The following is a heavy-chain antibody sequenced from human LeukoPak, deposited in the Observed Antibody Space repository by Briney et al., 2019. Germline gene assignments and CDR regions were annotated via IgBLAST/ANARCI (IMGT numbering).Heavy chain of an antibody. CDR3: ARDRVGWNFDY. CDR1: GGTFSSYT. Sequence: SVKVSCKASGGTFSSYTISWVRQAPGQGLEWMGGIIPILGIANYAQKFQGRVTITADKSTSTAYMELSSLRSEDTAVYYCARDRVGWNFDYWGQGTLVTVSS. J-gene: IGHJ4*02. V-gene: IGHV1-69*10. CDR2: IIPILGIA. D-gene: IGHD2-15*01.